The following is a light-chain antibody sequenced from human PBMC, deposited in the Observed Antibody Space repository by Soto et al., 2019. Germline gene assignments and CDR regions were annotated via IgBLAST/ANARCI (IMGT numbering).Light chain of an antibody. CDR1: QSVSSN. Sequence: EIVMTQSPATLSVSPGERATLSCRASQSVSSNLAWYQHKPGQAPRLLIYGASTRATGIPARFSGSGSGTEFTLTISSLQSEDFAFYYCQQYNDWPLTFGQGIKVEIK. CDR3: QQYNDWPLT. CDR2: GAS. J-gene: IGKJ1*01. V-gene: IGKV3-15*01.